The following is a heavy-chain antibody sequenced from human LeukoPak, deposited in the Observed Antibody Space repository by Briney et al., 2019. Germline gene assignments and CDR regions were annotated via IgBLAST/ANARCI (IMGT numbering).Heavy chain of an antibody. CDR1: GFTVSSNY. CDR2: IYSGGST. Sequence: AGGSLRLSCAASGFTVSSNYMSWVRQAPGKGLEWVSVIYSGGSTYYADSVKGRFTISRDNSKNTLYLQTNSLRAEDTAVYYCARDIVVVVAAKGAFDIWGQGTMVTVSS. CDR3: ARDIVVVVAAKGAFDI. D-gene: IGHD2-15*01. V-gene: IGHV3-66*01. J-gene: IGHJ3*02.